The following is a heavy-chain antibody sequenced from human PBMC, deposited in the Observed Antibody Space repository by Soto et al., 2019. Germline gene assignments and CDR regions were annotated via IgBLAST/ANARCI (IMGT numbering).Heavy chain of an antibody. J-gene: IGHJ4*02. CDR1: GDSISSGSYY. CDR2: IYYSGIT. CDR3: ARASSYDNSGHDY. D-gene: IGHD3-22*01. V-gene: IGHV4-31*03. Sequence: PSETLSLTCTVSGDSISSGSYYWSWIRQHPGKGLEWIGYIYYSGITYYNPSLKSRVSISVDTSKSQFTLKLTSVSAADTAVYYCARASSYDNSGHDYWGQGTLVPVSS.